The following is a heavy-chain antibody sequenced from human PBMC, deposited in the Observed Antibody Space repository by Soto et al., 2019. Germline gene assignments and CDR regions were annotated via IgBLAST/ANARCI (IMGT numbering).Heavy chain of an antibody. CDR3: AKATATGGGAFEI. Sequence: GSLRLSCPVSVFICSSYDMSWVRQAPGKGLEWVSTILVGGSTHYEDSVRGRFTISRDTSKNTVYLQMSSLTAGDTAVYYCAKATATGGGAFEICGQGTMVTVSS. J-gene: IGHJ3*02. CDR1: VFICSSYD. CDR2: ILVGGST. D-gene: IGHD2-8*02. V-gene: IGHV3-23*01.